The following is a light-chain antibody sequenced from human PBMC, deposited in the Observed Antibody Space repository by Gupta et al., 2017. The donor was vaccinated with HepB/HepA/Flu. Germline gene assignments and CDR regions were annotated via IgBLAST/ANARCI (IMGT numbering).Light chain of an antibody. CDR2: GAS. CDR3: QQQCSEPECS. J-gene: IGKJ2*04. Sequence: EIVLTQSPGTLSLSPGESATLSCRASQSVSSGFLAWYQQKPGQAPRLLIHGASSMDTGIPDRFSGTGYGTDFTLTISRREPEDFAVYYCQQQCSEPECSFGQGTKLEIK. CDR1: QSVSSGF. V-gene: IGKV3-20*01.